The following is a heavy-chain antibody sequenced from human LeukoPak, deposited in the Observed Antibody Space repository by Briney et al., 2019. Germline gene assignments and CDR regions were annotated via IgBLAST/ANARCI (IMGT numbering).Heavy chain of an antibody. V-gene: IGHV3-30*03. D-gene: IGHD3-10*01. CDR1: GFTFSSYG. CDR3: ARGPMVRGVIITYYFDY. CDR2: ISYDGSNK. J-gene: IGHJ4*02. Sequence: GSLRLSCAASGFTFSSYGMHWVRQAPGKGLEWVAVISYDGSNKYYADSVKGRFTISRDNSKNTLYLQMNSLRAEDTAVYYCARGPMVRGVIITYYFDYWGQGTLVTVSS.